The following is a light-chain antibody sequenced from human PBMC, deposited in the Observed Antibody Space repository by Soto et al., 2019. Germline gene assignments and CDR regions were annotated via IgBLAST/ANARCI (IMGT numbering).Light chain of an antibody. J-gene: IGKJ2*01. CDR2: AAS. V-gene: IGKV1-9*01. Sequence: QLTQSPSSLSASVGDRVAITCRASQGISSYLAWYQKKPGKAPNLLISAASTLQSGVPSRFSGSGSETEFTLTITSLQPEDSATYYCQQRNSYPRTFGQGTKVDI. CDR3: QQRNSYPRT. CDR1: QGISSY.